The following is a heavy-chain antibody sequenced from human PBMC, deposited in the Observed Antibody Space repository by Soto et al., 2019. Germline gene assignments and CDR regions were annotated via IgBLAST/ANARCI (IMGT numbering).Heavy chain of an antibody. CDR3: AGCWAIAAAGNYYYVDV. CDR2: MNPNSGNT. CDR1: GYTFTSYD. V-gene: IGHV1-8*01. J-gene: IGHJ6*03. D-gene: IGHD6-13*01. Sequence: ASVKVSCKASGYTFTSYDINWVRQATGQGLEWMGWMNPNSGNTGYAQKFQGRVSMTRKTSISTAYMELRSLRSEDTAAYYCAGCWAIAAAGNYYYVDVWGKGTTVTVSS.